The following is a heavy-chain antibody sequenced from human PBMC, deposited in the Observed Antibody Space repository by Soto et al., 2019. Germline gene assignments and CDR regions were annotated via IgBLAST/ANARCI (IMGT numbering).Heavy chain of an antibody. CDR2: ISSNGGST. J-gene: IGHJ4*02. D-gene: IGHD5-12*01. Sequence: SLRLSCSAAGFSFSSFGMHWVRQAPGKRLEYVSAISSNGGSTFYADSVKGRFTVSRDNSNNTLYLQMSSLRDEDTAVYYCVKGLGYSDYEIDYWGQGNLVTVSS. CDR1: GFSFSSFG. V-gene: IGHV3-64D*06. CDR3: VKGLGYSDYEIDY.